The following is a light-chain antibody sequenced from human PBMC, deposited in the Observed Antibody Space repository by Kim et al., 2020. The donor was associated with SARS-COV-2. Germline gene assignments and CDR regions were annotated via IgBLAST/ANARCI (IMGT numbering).Light chain of an antibody. V-gene: IGLV2-23*01. CDR2: EGT. J-gene: IGLJ3*02. CDR3: SSYAGSTWV. Sequence: QSALTQPASVSGSPGQSITISCTGTSSDVGKYNLVSWYQQRPGKAPKLMIYEGTERPSGVSHRFSGSKSGNTASLTISGLRAEDEADYYCSSYAGSTWVFGGGTQLTVL. CDR1: SSDVGKYNL.